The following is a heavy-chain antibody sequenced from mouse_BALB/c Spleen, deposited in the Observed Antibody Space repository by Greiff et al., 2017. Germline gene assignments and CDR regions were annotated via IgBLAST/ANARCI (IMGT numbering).Heavy chain of an antibody. CDR2: IYPGDGDT. D-gene: IGHD2-3*01. J-gene: IGHJ4*01. V-gene: IGHV1-80*01. Sequence: VKLVESGAELVRPGSSVKISCKASGYAFSSYWMNWVKQRPGQGLEWIGQIYPGDGDTNYNGKFKGKATLTADKSSSTAYMQLSSLTSEDSAVYFCARGGGYYEDYYAMDYWGQGTSVTVSS. CDR1: GYAFSSYW. CDR3: ARGGGYYEDYYAMDY.